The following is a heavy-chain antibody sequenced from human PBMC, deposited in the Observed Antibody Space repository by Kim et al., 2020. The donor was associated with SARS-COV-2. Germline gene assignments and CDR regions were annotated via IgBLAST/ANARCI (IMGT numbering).Heavy chain of an antibody. CDR3: ARGYNYGFFDS. V-gene: IGHV3-33*01. D-gene: IGHD5-18*01. CDR2: IWYDGSNK. Sequence: GGSLRLSCAASGFTFNNYGMHWVRQAPGKGLEWMAIIWYDGSNKHYADSVEGRFTISRDNSKNTLYLQMNSLRAEDTALYYCARGYNYGFFDSWGQGTLVTVSS. CDR1: GFTFNNYG. J-gene: IGHJ4*02.